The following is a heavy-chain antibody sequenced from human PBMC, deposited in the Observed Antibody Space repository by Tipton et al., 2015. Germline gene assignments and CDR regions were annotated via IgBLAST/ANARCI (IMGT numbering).Heavy chain of an antibody. V-gene: IGHV4-34*01. CDR1: GGSFSGYY. CDR2: IYHEGST. D-gene: IGHD3-22*01. J-gene: IGHJ4*02. CDR3: ARGTYYYDSSGYGLFEY. Sequence: TLSLTCAVYGGSFSGYYWSWIRQPPGKGLEWIGEIYHEGSTNYNPSLKSRVTISVSESKKQFSLNLTSVTAADTAVYYCARGTYYYDSSGYGLFEYWGQGALVTVSS.